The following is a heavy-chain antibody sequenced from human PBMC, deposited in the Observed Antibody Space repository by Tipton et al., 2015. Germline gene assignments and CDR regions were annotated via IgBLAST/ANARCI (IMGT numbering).Heavy chain of an antibody. CDR3: ARPTSGAFDI. CDR1: GDSINSGGHY. V-gene: IGHV4-31*03. J-gene: IGHJ3*02. D-gene: IGHD2-2*01. CDR2: VYSSGST. Sequence: TLSLTCTVSGDSINSGGHYWTWIRQHPGKGLEWIGNVYSSGSTYYNPSLKSRVTISADTSKNQFSLKVTSMTAADTAVYYCARPTSGAFDIWGQGTMVTVSS.